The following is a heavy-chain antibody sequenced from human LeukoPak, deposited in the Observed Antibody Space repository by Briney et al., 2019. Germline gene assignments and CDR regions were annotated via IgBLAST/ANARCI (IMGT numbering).Heavy chain of an antibody. CDR3: ARLRLFSSNWFDP. J-gene: IGHJ5*02. V-gene: IGHV1-2*02. D-gene: IGHD3-22*01. Sequence: ASVKVSCKASGYTFTGYYMHWVRQAPGQGLEWVGWINPNSGGTNYAQKFQGRVTMTRDTSISTAYMELSRLRSDDTAVYYCARLRLFSSNWFDPWGQGTLVTVSS. CDR1: GYTFTGYY. CDR2: INPNSGGT.